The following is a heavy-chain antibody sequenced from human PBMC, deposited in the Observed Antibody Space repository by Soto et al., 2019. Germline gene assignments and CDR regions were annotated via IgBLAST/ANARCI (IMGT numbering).Heavy chain of an antibody. CDR3: AKDPHLNWNRYYYGMDV. V-gene: IGHV3-23*01. D-gene: IGHD1-20*01. CDR1: GFTFSSYA. Sequence: EVQLLESGGGLVQPGGSLRLSCAASGFTFSSYAMSWVRQAPGKGLEWVSAISGSGGSTYYADSVKSRFTISRDNSKNTLYLQRSSLRAEDTAVYYCAKDPHLNWNRYYYGMDVWGQGTTVTVSS. J-gene: IGHJ6*02. CDR2: ISGSGGST.